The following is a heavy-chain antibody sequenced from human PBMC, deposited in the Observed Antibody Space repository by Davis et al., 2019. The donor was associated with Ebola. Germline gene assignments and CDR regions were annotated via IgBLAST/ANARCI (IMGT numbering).Heavy chain of an antibody. Sequence: ASVKVSCKASGYTFTFYGMHWARQAPGERLEWMGWINAGNGNTKYSEKFQGRVTITRDTSATTAYLELSSLRSEDTAVYYCARVRGGITVTTMGMDVWGQGTTVTVSS. V-gene: IGHV1-3*01. CDR1: GYTFTFYG. CDR3: ARVRGGITVTTMGMDV. D-gene: IGHD4-17*01. CDR2: INAGNGNT. J-gene: IGHJ6*02.